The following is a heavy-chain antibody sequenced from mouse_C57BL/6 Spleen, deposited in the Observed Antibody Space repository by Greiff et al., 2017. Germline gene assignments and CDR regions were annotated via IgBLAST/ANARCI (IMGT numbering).Heavy chain of an antibody. CDR1: GYAFSSSW. V-gene: IGHV1-82*01. D-gene: IGHD4-1*01. Sequence: VQLQQSGPELVKPGASVKISCKASGYAFSSSWMNWVKQRPGTGLEWIGRIYPGDGDTNYNGKFKGKATLTADKSSSTAYMQLSSLTSEDSAVYFCAREPLTGNDDYWSQGTTLTVSS. CDR3: AREPLTGNDDY. J-gene: IGHJ2*01. CDR2: IYPGDGDT.